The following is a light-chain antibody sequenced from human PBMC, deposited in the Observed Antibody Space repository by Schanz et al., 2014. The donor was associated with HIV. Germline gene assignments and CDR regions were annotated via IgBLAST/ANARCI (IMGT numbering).Light chain of an antibody. J-gene: IGKJ1*01. CDR1: QSVSSN. V-gene: IGKV3-15*01. CDR2: GAS. CDR3: QQYNDWPET. Sequence: EIVMTQSPVTLSVSPGERATLSCRASQSVSSNLAWYQQKPGQAPRLLFYGASTRANGIPARFSGSGSETAFTLTISSLQSEDFALYYCQQYNDWPETFGQGTRVDLK.